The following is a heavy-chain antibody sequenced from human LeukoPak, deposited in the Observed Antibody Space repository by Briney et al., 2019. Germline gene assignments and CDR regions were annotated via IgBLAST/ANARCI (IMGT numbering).Heavy chain of an antibody. D-gene: IGHD4-17*01. CDR3: ARDITPDSRVTTND. CDR1: GYTFTGYY. Sequence: ASVKVSCTASGYTFTGYYLHWVRLAPGQGLEWMGWINPNSGGTNYAQNFQGRVTMTRDTSISTASMALSRLTSDDTAMYYCARDITPDSRVTTNDWGQGTLVTVSS. V-gene: IGHV1-2*02. CDR2: INPNSGGT. J-gene: IGHJ4*02.